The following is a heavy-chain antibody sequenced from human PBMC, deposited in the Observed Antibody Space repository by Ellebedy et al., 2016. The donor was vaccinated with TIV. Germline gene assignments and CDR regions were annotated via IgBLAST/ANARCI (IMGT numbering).Heavy chain of an antibody. Sequence: SETLSLTCTVSGGSISRSSYYWGWIRQSPQKGLEWIGSIYYTGSTFYNPSLKSRVTISVDTSKSQFSLRLTSVTAADTAVYYCARWFGELLYVRWFDHWGQGTLVTVSS. CDR2: IYYTGST. CDR3: ARWFGELLYVRWFDH. CDR1: GGSISRSSYY. J-gene: IGHJ5*02. V-gene: IGHV4-39*01. D-gene: IGHD3-10*01.